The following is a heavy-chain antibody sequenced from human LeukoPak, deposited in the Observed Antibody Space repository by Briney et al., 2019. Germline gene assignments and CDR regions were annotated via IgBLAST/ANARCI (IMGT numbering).Heavy chain of an antibody. D-gene: IGHD5-18*01. CDR2: ISGSGGST. Sequence: PGGSLRLSCAASGFIFRSYGMSWVRQAPGKGLECVSVISGSGGSTNYADSVKGRLTISRGNSKNTLYLQMNSLRAEDTAVYYCAKARGDSYGHFQYWGQGTLVTVSS. J-gene: IGHJ4*02. V-gene: IGHV3-23*01. CDR3: AKARGDSYGHFQY. CDR1: GFIFRSYG.